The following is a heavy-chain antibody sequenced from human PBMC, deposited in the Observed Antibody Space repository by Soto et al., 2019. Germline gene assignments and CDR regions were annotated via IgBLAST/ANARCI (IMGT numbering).Heavy chain of an antibody. CDR1: GGTFSSYA. Sequence: WASVKVSCKASGGTFSSYAISWVRQAPGQGLEWMGGIIPIFGTANYAQKFQGRVTITADESTSTAYMELSSLRSEDTAVYYCASVFRLLLPGAHGMDVWGQGTPATVS. V-gene: IGHV1-69*13. CDR3: ASVFRLLLPGAHGMDV. D-gene: IGHD2-15*01. CDR2: IIPIFGTA. J-gene: IGHJ6*02.